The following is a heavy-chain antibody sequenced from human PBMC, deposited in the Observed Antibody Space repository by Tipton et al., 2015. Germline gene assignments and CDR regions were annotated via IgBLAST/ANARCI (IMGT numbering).Heavy chain of an antibody. CDR3: AKDLSMFRGITIPHYYGLDV. J-gene: IGHJ6*02. CDR1: GFTFSNYA. V-gene: IGHV3-23*01. D-gene: IGHD3-10*01. CDR2: IGGSDGST. Sequence: SLRLSCEASGFTFSNYAMSWVRQAPGKGLEWVSAIGGSDGSTYYADSVKGRFTVSRDNSMNTLVLQMNSLRAEDTAVYYCAKDLSMFRGITIPHYYGLDVWGQGTTVTVSS.